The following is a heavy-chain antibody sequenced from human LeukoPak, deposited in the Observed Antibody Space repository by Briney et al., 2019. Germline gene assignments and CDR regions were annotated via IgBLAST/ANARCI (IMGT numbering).Heavy chain of an antibody. CDR1: GYTFNRHG. D-gene: IGHD6-19*01. Sequence: ASVKVSCTASGYTFNRHGIAWVRQAPGQGLEWMGWISCYNGDTNYAQKVQGRVTMTTDTSTSTAYMELRSLTSDDTAVYYCARDPSNSGGWNPYFDYWGQGALVTASS. CDR2: ISCYNGDT. CDR3: ARDPSNSGGWNPYFDY. J-gene: IGHJ4*02. V-gene: IGHV1-18*01.